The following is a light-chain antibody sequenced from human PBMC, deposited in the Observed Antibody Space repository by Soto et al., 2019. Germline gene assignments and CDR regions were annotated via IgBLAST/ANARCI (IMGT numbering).Light chain of an antibody. J-gene: IGLJ1*01. V-gene: IGLV2-14*01. Sequence: QSVLTQPASVSGSPGQSITISCTGTNSDIGDYNYVSWYQHHPGKAPKLMIYEVSYRPSGVSNRFSGSKSGNTASLTISGLQAEDEDDYYCNSYTSSSTGVFGTGTKVTVL. CDR2: EVS. CDR3: NSYTSSSTGV. CDR1: NSDIGDYNY.